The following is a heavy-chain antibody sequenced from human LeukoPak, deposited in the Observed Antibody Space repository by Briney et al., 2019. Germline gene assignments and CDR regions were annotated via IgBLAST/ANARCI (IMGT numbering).Heavy chain of an antibody. J-gene: IGHJ4*02. CDR3: ARQQGGYSYGHRVDY. CDR2: IYPGDSDT. CDR1: GYNFTRYW. Sequence: GESLKISCKSSGYNFTRYWIGWVRQMPGKGLEWMGIIYPGDSDTRYSPSFQGQVTISADKSISTAYLQWSSLKASDTAMYYCARQQGGYSYGHRVDYWGQGTLVTVSS. D-gene: IGHD5-18*01. V-gene: IGHV5-51*01.